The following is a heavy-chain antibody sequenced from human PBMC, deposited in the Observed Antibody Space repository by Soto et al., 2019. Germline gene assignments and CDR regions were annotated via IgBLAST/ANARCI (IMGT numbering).Heavy chain of an antibody. CDR1: GFTVSSNY. J-gene: IGHJ3*02. Sequence: GGSLRLSCAASGFTVSSNYMSWVRQAPGKGLEWVSVIYSGGSTYYADSVKGRFTISRHNSKNTLYLQMNSLRAEDTAVYYCARVRSRCSGGSCYPNGFDIWGQGTMVTVSS. CDR3: ARVRSRCSGGSCYPNGFDI. V-gene: IGHV3-53*04. CDR2: IYSGGST. D-gene: IGHD2-15*01.